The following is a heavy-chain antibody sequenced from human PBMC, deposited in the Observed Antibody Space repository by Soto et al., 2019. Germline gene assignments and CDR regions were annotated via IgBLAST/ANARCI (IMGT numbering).Heavy chain of an antibody. Sequence: QVQLQESGPGLVKPSETLSLTCTVSGGSISSYYWSWNRQPPGKGLEWIGYIYYSGITDYNPSLKSRVTISIDTSKSQFSLKLRSVTAADTAVYYCARGGGVYYFDYWGQGTLVTVSS. J-gene: IGHJ4*02. D-gene: IGHD2-8*02. CDR3: ARGGGVYYFDY. CDR2: IYYSGIT. V-gene: IGHV4-59*01. CDR1: GGSISSYY.